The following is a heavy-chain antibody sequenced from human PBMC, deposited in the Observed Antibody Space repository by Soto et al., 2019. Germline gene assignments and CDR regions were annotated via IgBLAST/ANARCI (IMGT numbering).Heavy chain of an antibody. CDR3: AKAPSSGDYRRDAFDI. J-gene: IGHJ3*02. CDR2: ISGSGGST. V-gene: IGHV3-23*01. D-gene: IGHD3-22*01. CDR1: GFTFSSYA. Sequence: PGGSLRLSCAASGFTFSSYAMSWVRQAPGKGLEWVSAISGSGGSTYYADSVKGRFTISRDNSKNTLYLQMNSLRAEDTAVYYCAKAPSSGDYRRDAFDIWGQGIMVTASS.